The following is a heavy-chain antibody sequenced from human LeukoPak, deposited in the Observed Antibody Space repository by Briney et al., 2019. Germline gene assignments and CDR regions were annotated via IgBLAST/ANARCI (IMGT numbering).Heavy chain of an antibody. D-gene: IGHD5-18*01. J-gene: IGHJ4*02. Sequence: SETLSLTCTVSGGSISSYYWSWIRQPPGKGLEWIGYIYYSGSINYNPSLKSRVTISVDTSKNQFSLKLSSVTAADTAVYYCARARYGYYTLDYWGQGTLVTVSS. CDR3: ARARYGYYTLDY. V-gene: IGHV4-59*01. CDR1: GGSISSYY. CDR2: IYYSGSI.